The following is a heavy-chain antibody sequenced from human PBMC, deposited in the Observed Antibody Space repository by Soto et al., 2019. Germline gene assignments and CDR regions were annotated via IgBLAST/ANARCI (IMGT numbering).Heavy chain of an antibody. J-gene: IGHJ4*02. Sequence: GGSLRLSCAASGFTFSSYGMHWVRQAPGKGLEWVAVIWYDGSNKYYADSVKGRFTISRDNSKNTLYLQMNSLRAEDTAVYYCARDLEMATIVEGYKWGQGTLVTVSS. CDR3: ARDLEMATIVEGYK. D-gene: IGHD5-12*01. V-gene: IGHV3-33*01. CDR1: GFTFSSYG. CDR2: IWYDGSNK.